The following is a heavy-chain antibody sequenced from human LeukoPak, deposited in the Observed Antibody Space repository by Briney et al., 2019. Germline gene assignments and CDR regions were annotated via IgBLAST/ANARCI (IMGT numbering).Heavy chain of an antibody. D-gene: IGHD1-26*01. J-gene: IGHJ6*01. V-gene: IGHV3-23*01. Sequence: PGGSLRLSCAASGFTFSNFAMSWVRRTPGKGLEWVSGIINSGDTLYGDSVEGRFTISRDNSKNTLYLEMNSLRAEDTAIYYCAKMKGHPLPKYYMDVWGQGTTVTVSS. CDR1: GFTFSNFA. CDR3: AKMKGHPLPKYYMDV. CDR2: IINSGDT.